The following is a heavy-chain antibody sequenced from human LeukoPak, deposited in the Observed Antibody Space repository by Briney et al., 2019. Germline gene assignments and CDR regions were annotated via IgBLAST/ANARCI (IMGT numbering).Heavy chain of an antibody. CDR1: GGSISSHY. D-gene: IGHD1-26*01. CDR2: IYYRGST. J-gene: IGHJ4*02. Sequence: SETLSLTCTVSGGSISSHYWSWIRQPPGKGLEWIGYIYYRGSTNSTPSPTSRVTISVDTSKTQFSLKLSSVTAADTAVYYCARVYSGSYYLDYWGQGTLVTVSS. CDR3: ARVYSGSYYLDY. V-gene: IGHV4-59*11.